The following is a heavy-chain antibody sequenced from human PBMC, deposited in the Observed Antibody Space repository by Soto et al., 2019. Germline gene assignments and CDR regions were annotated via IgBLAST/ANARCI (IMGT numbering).Heavy chain of an antibody. CDR3: ARGAAAVSCYYYGMDV. CDR1: GYTFTSYD. Sequence: ASVKVSCKASGYTFTSYDINWVRQATGQGLEWMGWMNPNSGNTGYAQKFQGRVTMTRNTSISTAYMELSSLRSEDTAVYYCARGAAAVSCYYYGMDVWGQGTTVTVSS. D-gene: IGHD6-13*01. V-gene: IGHV1-8*01. CDR2: MNPNSGNT. J-gene: IGHJ6*02.